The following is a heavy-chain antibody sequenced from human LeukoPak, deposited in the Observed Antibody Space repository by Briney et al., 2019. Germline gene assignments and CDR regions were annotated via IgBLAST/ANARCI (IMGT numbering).Heavy chain of an antibody. D-gene: IGHD3-10*01. Sequence: PGGSLRLSCAASGFTFSGSAMRWVRQVPGRGLEYVAAISTNGNVAYYATSVKGRFTISRDNSKNTLCLQMGSLRPEDTAVYHCAKGTSWGQGTLVTVSS. CDR3: AKGTS. J-gene: IGHJ5*02. CDR2: ISTNGNVA. CDR1: GFTFSGSA. V-gene: IGHV3-64*01.